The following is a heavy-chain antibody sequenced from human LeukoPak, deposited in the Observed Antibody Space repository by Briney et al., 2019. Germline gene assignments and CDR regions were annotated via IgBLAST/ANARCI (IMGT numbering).Heavy chain of an antibody. CDR1: GGSFSGYY. V-gene: IGHV4-34*01. J-gene: IGHJ4*02. CDR2: INNSGST. Sequence: SETLSLTCAVYGGSFSGYYWTWIRQSPGKGLQRIGEINNSGSTNCDPSLKSRVTLSVDTSKNQFSLKLTSVTAADTAVYYCARARETEAIDYWSQGTLVTVSS. CDR3: ARARETEAIDY.